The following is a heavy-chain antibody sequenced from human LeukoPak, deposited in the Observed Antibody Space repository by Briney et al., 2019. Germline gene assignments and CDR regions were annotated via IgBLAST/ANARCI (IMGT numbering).Heavy chain of an antibody. CDR1: GYTFTSYG. J-gene: IGHJ6*02. D-gene: IGHD6-6*01. V-gene: IGHV1-69*13. Sequence: SVKVSCKASGYTFTSYGISWVRQAPGQGLEWMGGIIPIFGTANYAQKFQGRVTITADESTSTAYMELSSLRSEDTAVYYCGIAARPYYHYYYGMDVWGQGTTVTVSS. CDR2: IIPIFGTA. CDR3: GIAARPYYHYYYGMDV.